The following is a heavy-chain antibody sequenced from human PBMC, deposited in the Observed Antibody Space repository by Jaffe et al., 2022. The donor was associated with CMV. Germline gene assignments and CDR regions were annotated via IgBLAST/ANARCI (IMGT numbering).Heavy chain of an antibody. J-gene: IGHJ2*01. V-gene: IGHV3-53*01. CDR3: AGGAAYSHGPGAFDL. Sequence: EVQLVESGGGFIQPGGSLRLSCVASGFSVTTKYMTWVRQAPGTGLEWVSVSYTDGRTHYADFVKGRFTISRDNPRNTLYLQLNTLTVEDTAIYYCAGGAAYSHGPGAFDLWGRGTLVSVSS. D-gene: IGHD5-18*01. CDR2: SYTDGRT. CDR1: GFSVTTKY.